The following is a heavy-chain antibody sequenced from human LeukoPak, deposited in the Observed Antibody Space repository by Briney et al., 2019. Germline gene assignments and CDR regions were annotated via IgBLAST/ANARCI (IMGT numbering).Heavy chain of an antibody. J-gene: IGHJ6*02. V-gene: IGHV6-1*01. CDR1: GDSVSSNSAA. D-gene: IGHD6-13*01. CDR2: TYYRSKWYN. Sequence: SQTLSLTCAISGDSVSSNSAAWNWIRQSSSRGLEWLGRTYYRSKWYNDYAVSVKSRITINPDTSKNQFSLQLNSVTPEDTAVYYCAREGEYSSSYGWYYYYGMDVWGQGTTVTVSS. CDR3: AREGEYSSSYGWYYYYGMDV.